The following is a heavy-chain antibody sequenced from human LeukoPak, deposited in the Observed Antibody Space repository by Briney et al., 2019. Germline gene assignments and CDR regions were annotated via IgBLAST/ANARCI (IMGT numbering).Heavy chain of an antibody. D-gene: IGHD3-9*01. V-gene: IGHV3-30*04. CDR3: ARDRRRYFDWLPSYYYYGMDV. CDR2: ISYDGGNK. Sequence: GGSLRLSCAASGFTFSSYAMHWVRQAPGKGLEWVAVISYDGGNKYYADSVKGRFTISRDNSKNTLYLQMNSLRAEDTAVYYCARDRRRYFDWLPSYYYYGMDVWGQGTTVTVSS. CDR1: GFTFSSYA. J-gene: IGHJ6*02.